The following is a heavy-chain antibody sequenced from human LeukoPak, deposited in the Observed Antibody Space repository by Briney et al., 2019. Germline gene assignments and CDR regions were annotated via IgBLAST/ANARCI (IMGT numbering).Heavy chain of an antibody. J-gene: IGHJ4*02. CDR3: AKSTGPIFGKGGCFDY. CDR1: GFTFSSYA. Sequence: GGSLRLSCAASGFTFSSYAMSWVRQAPGKGLEWVSAISGSGGSTYYADSVKGRFTISRDNSKNTLYLQMSSLRAEDTAVYYCAKSTGPIFGKGGCFDYWGQGTLVTVSS. V-gene: IGHV3-23*01. D-gene: IGHD3-3*01. CDR2: ISGSGGST.